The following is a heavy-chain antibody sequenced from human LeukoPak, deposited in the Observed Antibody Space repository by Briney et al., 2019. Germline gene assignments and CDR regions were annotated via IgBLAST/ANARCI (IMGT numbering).Heavy chain of an antibody. V-gene: IGHV1-69*02. CDR3: ARGGIAAAGTLVY. J-gene: IGHJ4*02. D-gene: IGHD6-13*01. CDR1: GGTFSSYT. CDR2: IIPILGIA. Sequence: ASVKVSCKASGGTFSSYTISWVRQAPGQGLEWMGRIIPILGIANYAQTFQGRVTITADKSTSTDYMELSSLRPEDTAVYYCARGGIAAAGTLVYWGQGTLVTVFS.